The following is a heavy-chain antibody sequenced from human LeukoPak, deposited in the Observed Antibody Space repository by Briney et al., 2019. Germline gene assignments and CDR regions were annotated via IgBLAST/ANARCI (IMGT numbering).Heavy chain of an antibody. D-gene: IGHD3-10*01. CDR2: IRYDGSNK. Sequence: GGSLRLSCAASGFTFSSYGMHWVRQAPGKGLEWVAFIRYDGSNKYHADSVKGRFTISRDNSKNTMYLQMNSLRAEDTTVYYCAKDSAAPVSITMVRGRWYFDYWGQGTLVSVSS. V-gene: IGHV3-30*02. CDR3: AKDSAAPVSITMVRGRWYFDY. J-gene: IGHJ4*02. CDR1: GFTFSSYG.